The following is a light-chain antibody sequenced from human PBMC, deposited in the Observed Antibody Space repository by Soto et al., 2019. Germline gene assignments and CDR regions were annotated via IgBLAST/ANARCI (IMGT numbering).Light chain of an antibody. CDR1: QTISSNY. J-gene: IGKJ3*01. V-gene: IGKV3-20*01. CDR2: SAS. Sequence: EVVLTQSPDTLSLSPGERATLSCRASQTISSNYVAWYQQKPGQAPRLLIYSASSRATGIPDRFSGSGSGTPFTLTISRLEPEDFAVYYCQQYGIVFGPGTKVEIK. CDR3: QQYGIV.